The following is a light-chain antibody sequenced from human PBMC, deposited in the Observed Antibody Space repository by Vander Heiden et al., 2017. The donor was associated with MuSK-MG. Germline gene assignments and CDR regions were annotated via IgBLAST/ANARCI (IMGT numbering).Light chain of an antibody. CDR2: GAS. CDR1: QSISSY. Sequence: DIQMTHPPSSLSASVGDRVTITYLTSQSISSYLNWYQHKPGKAPKLLIYGASNSQSGVPSRFSGSGSGTHFTLTISSLQPDHFPTYFCQHRYSLPYTFGQGTKMEIK. J-gene: IGKJ2*01. CDR3: QHRYSLPYT. V-gene: IGKV1-39*01.